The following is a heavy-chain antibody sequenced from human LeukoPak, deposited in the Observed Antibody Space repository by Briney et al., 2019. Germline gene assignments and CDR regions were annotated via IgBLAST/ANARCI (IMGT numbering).Heavy chain of an antibody. Sequence: GGSLRLSCAASGFTFSAYWMRWVRQAPGKGLVWVSFIKPDGSRTNYADSVKDRFIISRDNAKNTLYLQMYNLGADDTAVYYCARENYWAMDVSGQGTTVTVSS. CDR3: ARENYWAMDV. D-gene: IGHD2-8*02. V-gene: IGHV3-74*01. J-gene: IGHJ6*02. CDR2: IKPDGSRT. CDR1: GFTFSAYW.